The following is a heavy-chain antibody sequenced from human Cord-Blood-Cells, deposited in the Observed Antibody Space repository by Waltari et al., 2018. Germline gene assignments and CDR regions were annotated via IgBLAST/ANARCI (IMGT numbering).Heavy chain of an antibody. J-gene: IGHJ4*02. V-gene: IGHV4-61*01. CDR2: IYYSGST. D-gene: IGHD5-12*01. Sequence: QVQLQESGPGLVKPSETLSLTCTVSGGSVSSGSYYWSWIRQPPGKGLEWIGYIYYSGSTNYNPSLKSRVTISVDTSKNQFSLKLSSVTAADTAVYYCARALSGYDFDYWGQGTLVTVSS. CDR1: GGSVSSGSYY. CDR3: ARALSGYDFDY.